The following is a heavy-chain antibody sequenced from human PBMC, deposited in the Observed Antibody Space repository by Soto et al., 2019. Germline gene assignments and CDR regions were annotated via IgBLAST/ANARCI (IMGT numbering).Heavy chain of an antibody. J-gene: IGHJ6*02. CDR2: IYHSGST. D-gene: IGHD3-22*01. Sequence: SETLSLTCAVSGGSISSRNWWSWVRQPPGKGLEWIGEIYHSGSTNYNPSLKSRVTISLDKSKNQFSLKLSSVTAADTAVYYCARDPNYYDSTGGMDVWGQGTTVTVSS. V-gene: IGHV4-4*02. CDR1: GGSISSRNW. CDR3: ARDPNYYDSTGGMDV.